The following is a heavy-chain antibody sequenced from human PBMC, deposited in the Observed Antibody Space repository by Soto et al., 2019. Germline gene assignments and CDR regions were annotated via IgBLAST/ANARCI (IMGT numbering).Heavy chain of an antibody. D-gene: IGHD6-6*01. J-gene: IGHJ4*02. CDR2: IYYSGST. Sequence: SETLSLTCTVSGGSISSSSYYWGWIRQPPGKGLEWIGSIYYSGSTYYNPSLKSRVTISVDTSKNQFSLKLSSVTAADTAVYYCARLSYSSSSRIDYWGQGTLVTVSS. CDR1: GGSISSSSYY. V-gene: IGHV4-39*01. CDR3: ARLSYSSSSRIDY.